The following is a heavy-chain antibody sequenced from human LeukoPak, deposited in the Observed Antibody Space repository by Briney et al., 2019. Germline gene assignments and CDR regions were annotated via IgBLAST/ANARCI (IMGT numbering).Heavy chain of an antibody. CDR3: ARDLVYSSGWYLGGTIGY. V-gene: IGHV3-21*01. D-gene: IGHD6-19*01. CDR1: GFTFSSYS. Sequence: GGSLRLSCAASGFTFSSYSMNWVRQAPGKGLEWVSSISSSSSYIYYADSVKGRFTISRDNAKNSLYLQMNSLRAEDTAVYYCARDLVYSSGWYLGGTIGYWGQGTLVTVSS. CDR2: ISSSSSYI. J-gene: IGHJ4*02.